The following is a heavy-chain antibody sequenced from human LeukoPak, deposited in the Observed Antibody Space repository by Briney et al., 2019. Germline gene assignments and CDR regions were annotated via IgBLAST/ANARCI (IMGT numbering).Heavy chain of an antibody. Sequence: ASVKVSCKASGYTFTGYYMHWVRQAPGQGLEWMGRINPNSGGTNYAQKFQGRVTITRDTSISTAYMELSRLRSDDTAVYYCARDLYLRSGYPQGYWGQGTLVTVSS. D-gene: IGHD6-13*01. CDR1: GYTFTGYY. CDR3: ARDLYLRSGYPQGY. V-gene: IGHV1-2*06. J-gene: IGHJ4*02. CDR2: INPNSGGT.